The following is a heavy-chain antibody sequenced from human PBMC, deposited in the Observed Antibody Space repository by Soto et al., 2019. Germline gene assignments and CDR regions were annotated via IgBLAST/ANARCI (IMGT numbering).Heavy chain of an antibody. J-gene: IGHJ4*02. CDR3: AKDLDLYYFDY. CDR2: ISYDGSNK. CDR1: GFTFSSYG. D-gene: IGHD3-3*01. Sequence: GGSLRLSCAASGFTFSSYGMHWVRQAPCKGLEWAAVISYDGSNKYYADSVKGRFTISRDNSKNTLYLQMNSLRAEDTAVYYCAKDLDLYYFDYWGQGTLVTVSS. V-gene: IGHV3-30*18.